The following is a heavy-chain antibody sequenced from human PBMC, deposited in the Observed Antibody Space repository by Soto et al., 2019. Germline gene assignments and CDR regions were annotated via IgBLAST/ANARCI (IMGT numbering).Heavy chain of an antibody. V-gene: IGHV3-23*01. CDR1: GFTFSSYA. Sequence: GGSLRLSCAASGFTFSSYAMSWARQAPGKGLEWVSAISGSGGSTYYADSVKGRFTISRDNSKNTLYLQMNILRAEDTAVYYCARSLVGATLGGYYFDYWGQGTLVTVSS. CDR2: ISGSGGST. D-gene: IGHD1-26*01. CDR3: ARSLVGATLGGYYFDY. J-gene: IGHJ4*02.